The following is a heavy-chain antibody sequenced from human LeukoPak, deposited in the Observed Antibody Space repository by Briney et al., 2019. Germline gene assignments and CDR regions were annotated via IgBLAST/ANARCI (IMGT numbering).Heavy chain of an antibody. Sequence: PGGSLRLSCAASGFTLSDYYMSWIRQAPGKGLEWVSYISSSGSTKYYADSVKGRFTISRDNAKNSLYLQMNSLRAEDTAVYYCARAADILTGYPDYWGQGTLGTVSS. J-gene: IGHJ4*02. V-gene: IGHV3-11*01. CDR2: ISSSGSTK. CDR3: ARAADILTGYPDY. D-gene: IGHD3-9*01. CDR1: GFTLSDYY.